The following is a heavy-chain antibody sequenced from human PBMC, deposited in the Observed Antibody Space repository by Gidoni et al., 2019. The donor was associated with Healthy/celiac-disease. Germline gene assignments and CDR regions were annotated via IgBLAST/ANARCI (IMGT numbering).Heavy chain of an antibody. D-gene: IGHD1-26*01. V-gene: IGHV3-30-3*01. Sequence: QVQLVVSGGGVVQPGSPLRLPCAASGFTFSSYAMHWVSQAPGKGLEWVAVISYDGSNKYYADAVKGRFTISRDNSKNTLYLQMNSLRAEDTAVYYCARDQGRVGATAAINYWGQGTLVTVSS. CDR2: ISYDGSNK. CDR1: GFTFSSYA. CDR3: ARDQGRVGATAAINY. J-gene: IGHJ4*02.